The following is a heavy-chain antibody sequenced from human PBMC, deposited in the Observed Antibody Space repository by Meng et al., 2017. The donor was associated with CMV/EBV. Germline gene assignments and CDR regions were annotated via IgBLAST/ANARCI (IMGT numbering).Heavy chain of an antibody. CDR1: GGTFSSYA. D-gene: IGHD3-10*01. CDR2: IIPIFGTA. J-gene: IGHJ4*02. CDR3: ALLAGGSGSYFSFDY. Sequence: QVQLVQSGAEVKKPXSSVKVXRQASGGTFSSYAISWVRQAPGQGLEWMGGIIPIFGTANYAQKFQGRVTITADESTSTAYMELSSLRSEDTAVYYCALLAGGSGSYFSFDYWGQGTLVTVSS. V-gene: IGHV1-69*12.